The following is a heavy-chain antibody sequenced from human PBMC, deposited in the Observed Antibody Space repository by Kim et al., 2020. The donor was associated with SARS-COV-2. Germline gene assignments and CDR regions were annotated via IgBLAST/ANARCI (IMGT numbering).Heavy chain of an antibody. J-gene: IGHJ5*02. D-gene: IGHD3-22*01. CDR1: GYTFTSYA. V-gene: IGHV7-4-1*02. CDR3: AEAGANYYDSSARKNWFDP. CDR2: INTNTGNP. Sequence: ASVKVSCKASGYTFTSYAMNWVRQAPGQGLEWMGWINTNTGNPTYAQGFTGRFVFSLDTSVSTAYLQISSLKAEDTAVYYCAEAGANYYDSSARKNWFDPWGQGTLVTVSS.